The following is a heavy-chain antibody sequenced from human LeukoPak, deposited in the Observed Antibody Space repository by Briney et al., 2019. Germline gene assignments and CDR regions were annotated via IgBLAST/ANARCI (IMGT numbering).Heavy chain of an antibody. CDR3: ARTVGNRPDC. V-gene: IGHV3-74*01. CDR2: ITNDGSST. D-gene: IGHD1-26*01. Sequence: GGSLRLSCAASGLTFSSHWMHWVRQAPGKGLVWVSRITNDGSSTTYADSVKGRFTISRDNAKNTLYLQMNSLTAEDTAVYYCARTVGNRPDCWGQGTLVTVSS. J-gene: IGHJ4*02. CDR1: GLTFSSHW.